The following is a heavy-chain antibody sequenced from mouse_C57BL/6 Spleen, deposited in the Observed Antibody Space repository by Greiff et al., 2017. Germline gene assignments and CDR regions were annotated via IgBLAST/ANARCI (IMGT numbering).Heavy chain of an antibody. CDR3: AREGGSFFFDY. D-gene: IGHD6-1*01. CDR1: GYSITSGYY. Sequence: EVKLLESGPGLVKPSQSLSLTCSVTGYSITSGYYWNWIRQFPGNKLEWMGYISYDGSNNYNPSLKNRISITRDTSKNQFFLKLNSVTTEDTATYYCAREGGSFFFDYWGQGTTLTVSS. J-gene: IGHJ2*01. CDR2: ISYDGSN. V-gene: IGHV3-6*01.